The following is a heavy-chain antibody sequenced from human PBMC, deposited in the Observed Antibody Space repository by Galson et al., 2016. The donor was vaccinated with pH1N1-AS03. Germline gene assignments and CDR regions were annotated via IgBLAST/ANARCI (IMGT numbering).Heavy chain of an antibody. CDR2: IHWDDDK. CDR1: GFSLSTSGEG. J-gene: IGHJ4*02. D-gene: IGHD5-12*01. CDR3: VHRRRTITVASVFDY. Sequence: PALVKPTQTLTLTCTFSGFSLSTSGEGVGWIRQPPRKALEWLTLIHWDDDKRYSPPLRTRLTITKDTPKNQVVLTMTNMDPVDTATYFCVHRRRTITVASVFDYWGQGALVTVSS. V-gene: IGHV2-5*02.